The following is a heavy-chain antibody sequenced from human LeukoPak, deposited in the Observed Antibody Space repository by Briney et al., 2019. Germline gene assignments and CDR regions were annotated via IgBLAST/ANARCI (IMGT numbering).Heavy chain of an antibody. Sequence: ASVKVSCKASGYTFTDYHIHWVRQAPGQGLEWMGWINPNTGGTNYAQNFQGRVTMTRDTSITTSYMELSSLLSDGTAVYYCARGGHGHTQNDYWGQGTLVTVSS. CDR1: GYTFTDYH. CDR3: ARGGHGHTQNDY. J-gene: IGHJ4*02. CDR2: INPNTGGT. V-gene: IGHV1-2*02. D-gene: IGHD5-24*01.